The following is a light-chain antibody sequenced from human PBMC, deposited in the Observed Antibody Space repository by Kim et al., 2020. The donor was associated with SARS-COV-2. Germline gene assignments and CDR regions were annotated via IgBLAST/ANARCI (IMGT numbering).Light chain of an antibody. V-gene: IGLV3-19*01. CDR2: GQN. CDR1: NLRVFY. CDR3: HARPSIGSHLI. Sequence: SSELTQDPAVSVALGQTVTITCQGNNLRVFYASWYQQKPGQAPLLVIYGQNSRPSGIPDRFSGSSSGNTASLTITGAQAEDEAAHCCHARPSIGSHLIFGGGTQLTVL. J-gene: IGLJ2*01.